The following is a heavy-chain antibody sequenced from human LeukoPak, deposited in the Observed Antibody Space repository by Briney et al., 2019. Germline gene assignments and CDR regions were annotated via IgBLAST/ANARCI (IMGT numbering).Heavy chain of an antibody. CDR3: ARKRAPPRNWFDP. CDR1: GFTFSSYW. V-gene: IGHV3-74*01. Sequence: PGGSLRLSCAASGFTFSSYWMHWVRQAPGKGLVWVSRINSDGSSTSYADSVKGRFTISRDNAKNTLYLQMNSLRAKDTAVYYCARKRAPPRNWFDPWGQGTLVTVSS. J-gene: IGHJ5*02. CDR2: INSDGSST.